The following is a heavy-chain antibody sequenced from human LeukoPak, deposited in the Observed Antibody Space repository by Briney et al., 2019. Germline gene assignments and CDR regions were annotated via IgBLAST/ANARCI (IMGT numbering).Heavy chain of an antibody. D-gene: IGHD3-3*01. V-gene: IGHV1-18*01. CDR3: ARGLITIFGVASFDP. CDR1: GYTFTSYG. J-gene: IGHJ5*02. Sequence: ASVKVSCKASGYTFTSYGISWVRQAPGQGLEWVGWISAYNGNTNYAQKLQGRVTMTTDTSTSTAYMELRSLRSDDTAVYYCARGLITIFGVASFDPWGQGTLVTVSS. CDR2: ISAYNGNT.